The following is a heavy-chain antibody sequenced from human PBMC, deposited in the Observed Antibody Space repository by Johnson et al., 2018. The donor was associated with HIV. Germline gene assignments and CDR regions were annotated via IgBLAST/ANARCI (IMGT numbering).Heavy chain of an antibody. D-gene: IGHD2-2*01. CDR2: MSYDGSDK. CDR3: ARGDCTSSSHCDAFDL. J-gene: IGHJ3*01. Sequence: QVQLVESGGGVVQPGRSLRLSCAVSGFTLSSYVMHWVRQAPGKGLEWVAVMSYDGSDKYYADSVKGRFTISRDNSKNTLYLQMNSLRAEDTAVYFCARGDCTSSSHCDAFDLWGQGTMVTVSS. V-gene: IGHV3-30*04. CDR1: GFTLSSYV.